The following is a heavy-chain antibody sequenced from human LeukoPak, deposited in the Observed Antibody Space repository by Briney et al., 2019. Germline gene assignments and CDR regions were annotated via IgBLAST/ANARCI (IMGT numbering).Heavy chain of an antibody. CDR2: INPNSGGT. Sequence: ASVKVSCKASGYTFTGYYMHWVRQAPGQGLEWMRWINPNSGGTNYAQKFQGRVTMTRDTSISTAYMELSRLRSDDTAVYYCATLTMVRGVVVNWFDPWGQGTLVTVSS. D-gene: IGHD3-10*01. J-gene: IGHJ5*02. V-gene: IGHV1-2*02. CDR1: GYTFTGYY. CDR3: ATLTMVRGVVVNWFDP.